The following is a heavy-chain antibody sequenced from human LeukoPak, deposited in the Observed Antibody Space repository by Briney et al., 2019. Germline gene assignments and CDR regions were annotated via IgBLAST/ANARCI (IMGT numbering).Heavy chain of an antibody. Sequence: SETLSLTCTVSRYSISSANYWGWIRQPPGKGLEGIGNIDHSGSTYYNPSLKSRVTISVDTSNNQFSLKLSSVTAADAAVYYCARRWSSGLGGGAFDIWGQGTMVTVSS. V-gene: IGHV4-38-2*02. J-gene: IGHJ3*02. CDR1: RYSISSANY. D-gene: IGHD6-19*01. CDR2: IDHSGST. CDR3: ARRWSSGLGGGAFDI.